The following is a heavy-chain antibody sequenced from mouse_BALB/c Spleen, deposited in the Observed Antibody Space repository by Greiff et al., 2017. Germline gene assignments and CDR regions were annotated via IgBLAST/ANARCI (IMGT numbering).Heavy chain of an antibody. V-gene: IGHV3-8*02. CDR1: GDSITSGY. D-gene: IGHD1-1*01. CDR2: ISYSGST. J-gene: IGHJ3*01. CDR3: ARHYGRGFAY. Sequence: EVHLVESGPSLVKPSQTLSLTCSVTGDSITSGYWNWIRKFPGNKLEYMGYISYSGSTYYNPSLKSRISITRDTSKNQYYLQLNSVTTEDTATYYCARHYGRGFAYWGQGTLVTVSA.